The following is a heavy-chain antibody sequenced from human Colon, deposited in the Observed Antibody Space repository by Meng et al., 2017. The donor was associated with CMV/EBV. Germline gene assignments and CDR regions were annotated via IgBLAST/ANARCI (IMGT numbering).Heavy chain of an antibody. J-gene: IGHJ6*02. Sequence: GGSLRLSCAASGFTFDDYGMSWVRQAPGKGLEWVSGINWNGGSTGYADSVKGRFTISRDNAKNSLYLQMNSLRAEDTAVYYCAKSWASITIFGVPRGGSFYYNMDVWGQGTAVTVSS. V-gene: IGHV3-20*04. CDR3: AKSWASITIFGVPRGGSFYYNMDV. CDR1: GFTFDDYG. CDR2: INWNGGST. D-gene: IGHD3-3*01.